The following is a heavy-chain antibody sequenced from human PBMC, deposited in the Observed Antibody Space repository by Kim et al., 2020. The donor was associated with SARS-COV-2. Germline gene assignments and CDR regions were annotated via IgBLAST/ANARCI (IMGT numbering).Heavy chain of an antibody. V-gene: IGHV3-20*01. J-gene: IGHJ6*03. CDR3: ARGGAAAPLTLRYYYYYMHV. D-gene: IGHD6-13*01. CDR2: IKWNGGST. CDR1: GFTFDDYG. Sequence: GGSLRLSCAASGFTFDDYGMSWVRQAPGKGLEWVSGIKWNGGSTGYADSVKGRFTISRDNAKNSLYLQMNSLRAEDTAMYHCARGGAAAPLTLRYYYYYMHVWGKGTTVTASS.